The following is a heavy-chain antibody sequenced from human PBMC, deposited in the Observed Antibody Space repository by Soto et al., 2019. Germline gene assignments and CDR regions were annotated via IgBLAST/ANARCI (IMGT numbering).Heavy chain of an antibody. Sequence: QVQLQESGPGLVKPSETLSLTCTVSGGSISPYYWSWIRQPPVKGLDWIGYVYYSGNTNYNPSLESRVTLPVDTSRNRVSLNLTSATSADTAVYYCARKGAVASYAHYYLEVWGRGTAVTVSS. CDR2: VYYSGNT. CDR1: GGSISPYY. D-gene: IGHD6-19*01. CDR3: ARKGAVASYAHYYLEV. J-gene: IGHJ6*03. V-gene: IGHV4-59*01.